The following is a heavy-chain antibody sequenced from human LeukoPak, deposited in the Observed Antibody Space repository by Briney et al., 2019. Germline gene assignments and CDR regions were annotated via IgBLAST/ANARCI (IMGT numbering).Heavy chain of an antibody. CDR1: GGSISSYY. Sequence: SETLSLTCTVSGGSISSYYWSWIRQPAGKGLEWIGRIKTSGSTNYNPSLKSRVTMSVDTSKNQFSLKLTSVTAADTAVCYCARDEGQLAGYYFDYWGQGTLVTVSS. V-gene: IGHV4-4*07. CDR3: ARDEGQLAGYYFDY. D-gene: IGHD6-6*01. J-gene: IGHJ4*02. CDR2: IKTSGST.